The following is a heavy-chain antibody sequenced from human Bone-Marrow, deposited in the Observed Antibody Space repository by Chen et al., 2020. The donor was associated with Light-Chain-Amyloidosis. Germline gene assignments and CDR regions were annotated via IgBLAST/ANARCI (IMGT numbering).Heavy chain of an antibody. CDR1: GGPFNSYG. Sequence: QVQLVQSGAEVKKPGSSVKVSCRASGGPFNSYGVSWIRQASGQGLEWMGWIIPMFGRAHYAQKFQGRVTMTADESTNTAYMELSRLGSEYTAVYYCARDETPIFGVVTYNWFDPWGQETLVTVSS. CDR3: ARDETPIFGVVTYNWFDP. J-gene: IGHJ5*02. CDR2: IIPMFGRA. D-gene: IGHD3-3*01. V-gene: IGHV1-69*01.